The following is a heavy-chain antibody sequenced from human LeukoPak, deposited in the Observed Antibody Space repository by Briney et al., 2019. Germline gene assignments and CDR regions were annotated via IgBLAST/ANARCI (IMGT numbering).Heavy chain of an antibody. CDR1: GFTFDNYR. D-gene: IGHD1-26*01. J-gene: IGHJ4*02. Sequence: GGSLRLSCAASGFTFDNYRMSWARQAPGKGLEWVSTVNADGGNTYYADSVKGRFTISRDNSKSTLILQMNSLRVEDTALYYCTKRVKYGGTWDHFADWGQGTLVTVSS. V-gene: IGHV3-23*01. CDR3: TKRVKYGGTWDHFAD. CDR2: VNADGGNT.